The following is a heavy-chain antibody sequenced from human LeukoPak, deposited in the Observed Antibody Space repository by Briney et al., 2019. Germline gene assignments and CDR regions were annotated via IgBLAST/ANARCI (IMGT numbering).Heavy chain of an antibody. V-gene: IGHV3-53*05. J-gene: IGHJ4*02. D-gene: IGHD5-24*01. Sequence: GGSLRLSCAASGFTVSSNYMSWVRQAPGKGLEWVSVIYSGGATYYTDSVKGRFTISRDNSKNTLYLQMNSLRPEDTALYYCAKDHLDGYNDFDYWGQGTLVTVSS. CDR3: AKDHLDGYNDFDY. CDR1: GFTVSSNY. CDR2: IYSGGAT.